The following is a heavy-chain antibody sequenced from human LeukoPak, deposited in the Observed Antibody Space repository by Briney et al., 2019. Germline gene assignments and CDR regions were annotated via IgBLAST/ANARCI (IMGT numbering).Heavy chain of an antibody. V-gene: IGHV3-7*01. D-gene: IGHD3-16*02. J-gene: IGHJ4*02. CDR2: IKQDGSEK. CDR3: ARNYDYVWGSYRSVYYFDY. Sequence: GGSLRLSCAASGFTFSSYWMTWVRQAPGTGLEWVANIKQDGSEKYYVDSVKGRFTISRDNAKNSLYLQMNSLRAEDTAVYYCARNYDYVWGSYRSVYYFDYWGQGTLVTVSS. CDR1: GFTFSSYW.